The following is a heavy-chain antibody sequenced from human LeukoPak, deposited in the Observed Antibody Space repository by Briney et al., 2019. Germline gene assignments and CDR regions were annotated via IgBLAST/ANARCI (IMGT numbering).Heavy chain of an antibody. Sequence: GGSLRLSCAASGFTFSNYDMHWVRQATGKGLEWVSGIGTAGDIYYAGSVKGRFTISRQNAKNSLFLQMNSLRAEDTAVYYCARHRSGGSQDDAFDIWGQGTMVTVSS. CDR2: IGTAGDI. J-gene: IGHJ3*02. CDR3: ARHRSGGSQDDAFDI. CDR1: GFTFSNYD. V-gene: IGHV3-13*01. D-gene: IGHD2-15*01.